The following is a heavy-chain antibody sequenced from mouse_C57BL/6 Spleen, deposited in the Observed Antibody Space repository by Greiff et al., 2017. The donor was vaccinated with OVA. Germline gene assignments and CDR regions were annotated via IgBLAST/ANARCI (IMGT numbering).Heavy chain of an antibody. V-gene: IGHV1-76*01. CDR3: ARDYGSIYAFAY. CDR1: GYTFTDYY. Sequence: QVQLQQSGAELVRPGASVKLSCKASGYTFTDYYINWVKQRPGQGLEWIARIYPGSGNTYYNEKFKGKATLTAEKSSSTAYMQLSSLTSEDSAVYFCARDYGSIYAFAYWGQGTLVTVSA. J-gene: IGHJ3*01. CDR2: IYPGSGNT. D-gene: IGHD1-1*01.